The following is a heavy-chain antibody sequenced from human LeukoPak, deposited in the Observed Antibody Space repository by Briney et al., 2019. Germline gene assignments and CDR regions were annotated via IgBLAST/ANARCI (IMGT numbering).Heavy chain of an antibody. CDR2: INTNTGNP. D-gene: IGHD3-22*01. V-gene: IGHV7-4-1*02. CDR3: ALTDDYYDSSGYYVNFDY. J-gene: IGHJ4*02. Sequence: ASVKVSCKASGYTFTSYAMNWVRQAPGQGLEWMGWINTNTGNPTYAQGFTGRFVFSLDTSVSTAYLQISSLKAEDTAVYYCALTDDYYDSSGYYVNFDYWGQGTLVTVSS. CDR1: GYTFTSYA.